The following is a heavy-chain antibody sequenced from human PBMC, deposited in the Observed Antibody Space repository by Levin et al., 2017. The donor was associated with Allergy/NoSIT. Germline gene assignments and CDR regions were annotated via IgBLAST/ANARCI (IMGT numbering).Heavy chain of an antibody. CDR3: ARDNIGLPDAFDI. D-gene: IGHD3-10*01. Sequence: SCAASGFTFDDYAMHWVRQAPGKGLEWVSGISWNSGSIGYADSVKGRFTNSRDNAKNSLYWQMNSLRTEDTALYYCARDNIGLPDAFDIWGQGTMVIVSS. CDR2: ISWNSGSI. J-gene: IGHJ3*02. V-gene: IGHV3-9*01. CDR1: GFTFDDYA.